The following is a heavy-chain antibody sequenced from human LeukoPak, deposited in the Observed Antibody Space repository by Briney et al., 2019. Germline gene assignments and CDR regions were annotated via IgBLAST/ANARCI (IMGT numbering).Heavy chain of an antibody. D-gene: IGHD4-17*01. Sequence: ASVKVSCKASGYTFTVYSIHWVRQAPGQGLEWMGWINPNSGGTNYAQKFQGRVTMTRDTSISTAYMELSRPRSDATAVYYCARGARAFDYGGEGYWGQGTLVTVSS. CDR2: INPNSGGT. CDR1: GYTFTVYS. CDR3: ARGARAFDYGGEGY. J-gene: IGHJ4*02. V-gene: IGHV1-2*02.